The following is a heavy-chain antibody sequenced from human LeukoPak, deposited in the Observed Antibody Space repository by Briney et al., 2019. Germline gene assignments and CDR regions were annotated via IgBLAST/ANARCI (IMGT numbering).Heavy chain of an antibody. CDR3: AKDGSDYYDSSGYSNWFDP. J-gene: IGHJ5*02. CDR1: GFTFSSYA. D-gene: IGHD3-22*01. Sequence: GGSLRLSCAASGFTFSSYAMSWVRQAPGKGLEWVSAISGSGGSTYYADSVKGRFIISRDNSKNTLYLQMNSLRAEDTAVYYCAKDGSDYYDSSGYSNWFDPWGQGTLVTVSS. CDR2: ISGSGGST. V-gene: IGHV3-23*01.